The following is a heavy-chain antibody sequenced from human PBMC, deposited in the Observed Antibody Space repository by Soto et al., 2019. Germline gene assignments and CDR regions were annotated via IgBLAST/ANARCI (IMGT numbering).Heavy chain of an antibody. Sequence: QVQLVESGGGVVQPGRSLRLSCAASGFTFSSFGMHWVRQAPGKGLEWVAVASYDGSYKYYADSVKGRFTISRDNSKNSLYLQMNSLRAEHTAVYYCAKERSVVATTPDFDYWGQGTLVPVSS. CDR1: GFTFSSFG. J-gene: IGHJ4*02. D-gene: IGHD5-12*01. CDR3: AKERSVVATTPDFDY. CDR2: ASYDGSYK. V-gene: IGHV3-30*18.